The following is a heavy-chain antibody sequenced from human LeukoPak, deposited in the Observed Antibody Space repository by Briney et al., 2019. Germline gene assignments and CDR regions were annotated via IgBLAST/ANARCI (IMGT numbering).Heavy chain of an antibody. CDR2: IYYSGST. CDR1: GGSVSSGSYY. CDR3: ARVGTKNYYYGMDV. V-gene: IGHV4-61*01. J-gene: IGHJ6*02. Sequence: SETLSLTCTVSGGSVSSGSYYWSWLRQPPGKGLEWIGYIYYSGSTNYNPSLKSRVTISVDTSKNQFSLKLSSVTAADTAVYYCARVGTKNYYYGMDVWGQGTTVTVSS. D-gene: IGHD2-8*01.